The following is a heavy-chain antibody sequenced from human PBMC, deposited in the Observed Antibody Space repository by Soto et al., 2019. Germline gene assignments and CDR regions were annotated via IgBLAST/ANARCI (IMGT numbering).Heavy chain of an antibody. Sequence: QVQLVESGGGVVQPGRSPRLSCAASGFTFSSYGMHWVRQAPGKGLEWVAVISYDGSNKYYADSVKGRFTISRDNSKNTLYLQMNSLRAEDTAVYYCAKGDSSGYYYYYGMDVWGQGTTVTVSS. CDR1: GFTFSSYG. CDR3: AKGDSSGYYYYYGMDV. CDR2: ISYDGSNK. V-gene: IGHV3-30*18. J-gene: IGHJ6*02. D-gene: IGHD3-22*01.